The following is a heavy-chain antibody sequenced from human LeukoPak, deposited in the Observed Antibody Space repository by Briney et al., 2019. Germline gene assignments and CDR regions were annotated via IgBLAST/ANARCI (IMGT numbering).Heavy chain of an antibody. CDR3: ARDSTGDDAFDI. V-gene: IGHV4-59*01. J-gene: IGHJ3*02. CDR1: GGSISSYY. Sequence: SSETLSLTCTVSGGSISSYYWSWIRQPPGKGLEWIGYIYYSGSTNYNPSLKSRVTISVDTCKNQFSLKLSSVTAADTAVYYCARDSTGDDAFDIWGQGTMVTVSS. D-gene: IGHD7-27*01. CDR2: IYYSGST.